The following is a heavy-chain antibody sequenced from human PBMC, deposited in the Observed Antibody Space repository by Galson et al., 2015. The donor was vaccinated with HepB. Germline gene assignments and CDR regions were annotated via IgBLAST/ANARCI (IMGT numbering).Heavy chain of an antibody. CDR2: INPSGGST. Sequence: SVKVSCKASEYTFTRYYIHWVRQAPGQGLEWMGIINPSGGSTSHAQNFQGRVTMTRDTSTSTVYMELSSLRSEDTAVYFCARDPTLSTYYDDSGGFYFCFDQWGQGTLVAVSS. CDR3: ARDPTLSTYYDDSGGFYFCFDQ. J-gene: IGHJ4*02. V-gene: IGHV1-46*01. CDR1: EYTFTRYY. D-gene: IGHD3-22*01.